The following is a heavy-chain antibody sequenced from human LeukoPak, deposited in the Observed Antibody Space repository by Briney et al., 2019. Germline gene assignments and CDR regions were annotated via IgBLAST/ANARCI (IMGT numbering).Heavy chain of an antibody. J-gene: IGHJ4*02. V-gene: IGHV1-69*13. CDR1: VGSFSSYA. Sequence: SVKVSCKASVGSFSSYAIIWVRQAPGQGLEWMGGIIPIFGTANYAQKFQGRVTITADESTSTAYMELSSLRSEDTAVYYCARIADGYLTADYDYWGQGTLVTVSS. D-gene: IGHD5-18*01. CDR3: ARIADGYLTADYDY. CDR2: IIPIFGTA.